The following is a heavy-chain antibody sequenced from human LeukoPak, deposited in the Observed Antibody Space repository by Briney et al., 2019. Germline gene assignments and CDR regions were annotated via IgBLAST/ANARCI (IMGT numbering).Heavy chain of an antibody. Sequence: SETLSLTCAVSGYSVSSGYYWGWIRQPPGKGLEWIGSIFHSGSTYQNPSLKSRVTISLDTSKNHYSLKMSSVTAADTAVYYCARSAEYLGDEYYFNYWGEGTLVTVSS. V-gene: IGHV4-38-2*01. CDR1: GYSVSSGYY. CDR3: ARSAEYLGDEYYFNY. CDR2: IFHSGST. D-gene: IGHD4-17*01. J-gene: IGHJ4*02.